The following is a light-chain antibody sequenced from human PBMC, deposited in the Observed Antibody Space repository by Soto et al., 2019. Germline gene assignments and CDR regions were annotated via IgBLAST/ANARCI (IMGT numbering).Light chain of an antibody. J-gene: IGKJ1*01. Sequence: VMTQSPATLSVSPGERAALSCRASQSVSTNLAWYQQKPGQPPRLLIYFASTRATAVPARFTAGGSGTEFNLTISSLQSDDLAVYYCQQYHKWPRTFGQGTKVEIK. CDR1: QSVSTN. V-gene: IGKV3-15*01. CDR2: FAS. CDR3: QQYHKWPRT.